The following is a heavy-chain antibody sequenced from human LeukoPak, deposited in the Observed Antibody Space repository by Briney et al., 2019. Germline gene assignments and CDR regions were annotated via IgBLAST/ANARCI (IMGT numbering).Heavy chain of an antibody. Sequence: SETLSLTCAVYGGSFSGYYWSWIRQPPGKGLEWIGEINHSGSTNYNPSLKSRVTISVDTSKNQFSLKLSSVTAADTAVYYCAIQQWQFDPWGQGTLVTVSS. J-gene: IGHJ5*02. D-gene: IGHD6-19*01. V-gene: IGHV4-34*01. CDR2: INHSGST. CDR3: AIQQWQFDP. CDR1: GGSFSGYY.